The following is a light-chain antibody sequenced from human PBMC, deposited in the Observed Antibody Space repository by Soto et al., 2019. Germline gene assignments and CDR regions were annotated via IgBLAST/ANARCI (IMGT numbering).Light chain of an antibody. J-gene: IGKJ4*01. CDR3: QQRYNWPLT. CDR2: GAC. V-gene: IGKV3-11*01. CDR1: QSVSSS. Sequence: EIVLTQSPATLSLSPGERATLSCRASQSVSSSLAWYQQKPGQAPRLLIYGACNGATGTPARFSGAGSGTDFTLTISSLEPEDFAVYYCQQRYNWPLTFGGGTKVDIK.